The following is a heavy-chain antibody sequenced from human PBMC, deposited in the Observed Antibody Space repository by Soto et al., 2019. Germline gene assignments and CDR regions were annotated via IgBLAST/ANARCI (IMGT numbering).Heavy chain of an antibody. D-gene: IGHD1-1*01. Sequence: PSETLSLTCTVSGGSISSYYWSWIRQPPGKGLEWIGYIYYGGSTNYNPSLKSRVTISVDTSKNQFSLKMSSVTAADTAVYYCARLATRYYFDYWGQGTLVTVSS. CDR2: IYYGGST. CDR1: GGSISSYY. V-gene: IGHV4-59*01. CDR3: ARLATRYYFDY. J-gene: IGHJ4*02.